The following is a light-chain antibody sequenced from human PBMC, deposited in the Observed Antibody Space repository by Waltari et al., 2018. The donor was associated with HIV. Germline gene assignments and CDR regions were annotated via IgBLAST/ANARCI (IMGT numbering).Light chain of an antibody. V-gene: IGKV1-39*01. CDR1: QNIATY. CDR3: QQSYSLQT. CDR2: GSS. Sequence: DIQMTQSPSSLSASVGDKVTITCRASQNIATYVNWYQQKPGNAPQLLIYGSSTLRSGVPSRFSGSGSRTDFTLTINNLQPDDSATYYCQQSYSLQTFGQGTNVEI. J-gene: IGKJ1*01.